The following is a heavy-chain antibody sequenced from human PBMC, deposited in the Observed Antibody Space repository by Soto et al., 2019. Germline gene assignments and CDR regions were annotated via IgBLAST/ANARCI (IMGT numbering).Heavy chain of an antibody. CDR2: IYYSGST. V-gene: IGHV4-39*01. CDR3: AKLYDFWSGYYEYYYGMDV. D-gene: IGHD3-3*01. Sequence: SETLSLTCTVSGGSISSSSYYWGWIRQPPGKGLEWIGSIYYSGSTYYNPSLKSRVTISVDTSKNQFSLKLSSVTAADTAVYYCAKLYDFWSGYYEYYYGMDVWGQGTKVTVSS. CDR1: GGSISSSSYY. J-gene: IGHJ6*02.